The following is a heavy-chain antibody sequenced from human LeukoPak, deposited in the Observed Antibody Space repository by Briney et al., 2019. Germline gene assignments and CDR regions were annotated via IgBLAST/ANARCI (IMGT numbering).Heavy chain of an antibody. CDR2: IYTSGST. V-gene: IGHV4-4*07. Sequence: PSETLSLTCTVSGGSISSYYWSWIRQPAGKGLEWIGRIYTSGSTNYNPSLKSRVTMSVDTSKNQFSLKLSSVTAADTAVYYCARLAHDYGGNSGWFDPWGQGTLVTVSS. CDR3: ARLAHDYGGNSGWFDP. CDR1: GGSISSYY. J-gene: IGHJ5*02. D-gene: IGHD4-23*01.